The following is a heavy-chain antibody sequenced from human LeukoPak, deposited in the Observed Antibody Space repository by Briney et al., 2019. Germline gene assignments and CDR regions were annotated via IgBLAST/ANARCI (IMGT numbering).Heavy chain of an antibody. CDR1: GYTFTSYW. D-gene: IGHD3-22*01. CDR3: ARQGPYYDSSRYFDY. Sequence: GESLKISCKGSGYTFTSYWIGWVRQMPGKGLEWMGIIYPGDSDTAYSPSFQGQVTISVDKSISTAYLQWSSLKASDTAMYFCARQGPYYDSSRYFDYWGQGTLVTVSS. CDR2: IYPGDSDT. J-gene: IGHJ4*02. V-gene: IGHV5-51*01.